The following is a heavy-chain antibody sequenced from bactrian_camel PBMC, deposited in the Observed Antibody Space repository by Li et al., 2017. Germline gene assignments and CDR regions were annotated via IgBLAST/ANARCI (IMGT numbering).Heavy chain of an antibody. J-gene: IGHJ4*01. V-gene: IGHV3S53*01. Sequence: HVQLVESGGNSVQTGGSLRLTCAASIAITNGCGMGWYRQVPGKKREIVSTIIPDGTTTYVDSVKGRFTISQDLFKNELYLEMNNLKPEDTAMYYCAARSYTVLGGCEGSQGYAYGQGTQVTVS. CDR2: IIPDGTT. D-gene: IGHD6*01. CDR1: IAITNGCG.